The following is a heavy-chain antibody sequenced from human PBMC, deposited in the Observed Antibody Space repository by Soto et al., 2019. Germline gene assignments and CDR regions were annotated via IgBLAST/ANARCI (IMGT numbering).Heavy chain of an antibody. V-gene: IGHV5-51*01. Sequence: PGESLKISCKGSGYSFTSYWIGWVRQMPGKGLEWMGIIYPGDSDTRYSPSFQGQVTISADKSISTAYLQWSSLKASDTAMYYCARLDPPRYYDFWIGYPNWFVPWGQGTLVAVSS. CDR1: GYSFTSYW. CDR3: ARLDPPRYYDFWIGYPNWFVP. J-gene: IGHJ5*02. D-gene: IGHD3-3*01. CDR2: IYPGDSDT.